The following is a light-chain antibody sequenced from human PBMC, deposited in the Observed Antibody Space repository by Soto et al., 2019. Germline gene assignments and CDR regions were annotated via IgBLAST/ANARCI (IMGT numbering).Light chain of an antibody. V-gene: IGLV1-51*02. Sequence: QSVLTQPPSVSAAPGQKVTISCSGSSSNIGNNYVSWYQQLPGTAPELLIYENNKRPSGIPDRFSGSKSGTSATLGITGLQTGDEADYYCGTWDSSLSAGGVFGTGTKLTVL. CDR1: SSNIGNNY. J-gene: IGLJ1*01. CDR3: GTWDSSLSAGGV. CDR2: ENN.